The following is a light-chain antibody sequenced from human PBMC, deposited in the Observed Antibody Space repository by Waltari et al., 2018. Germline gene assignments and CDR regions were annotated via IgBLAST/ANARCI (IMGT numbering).Light chain of an antibody. V-gene: IGKV3-15*01. CDR3: QQYNDWPPLT. CDR2: GAS. J-gene: IGKJ3*01. CDR1: QSVASK. Sequence: EIVMTQSPATVSVSPGERATLSCRASQSVASKLAWYQQKPGQAPRLLIYGASARATGIPARFSGSGSGTEFTLTISSLESEDSAVYYCQQYNDWPPLTFGPGTKVEIE.